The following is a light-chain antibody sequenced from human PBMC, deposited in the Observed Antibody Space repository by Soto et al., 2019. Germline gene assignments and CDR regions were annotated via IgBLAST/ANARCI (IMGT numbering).Light chain of an antibody. CDR2: DAF. CDR3: QHYGFSLRT. V-gene: IGKV3-20*01. J-gene: IGKJ1*01. CDR1: QSVSRNY. Sequence: EIVLTQSPGTLSLSPGERATLSCRASQSVSRNYLAWYQQRPGQAPRLLIYDAFNRATGIPDRFSGRGSGTDFTLTISRLEPEDFAVYYCQHYGFSLRTFGQGSKVEI.